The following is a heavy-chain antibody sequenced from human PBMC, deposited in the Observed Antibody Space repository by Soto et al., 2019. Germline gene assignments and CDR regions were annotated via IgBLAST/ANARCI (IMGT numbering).Heavy chain of an antibody. J-gene: IGHJ4*02. Sequence: PSETLSLTCTVSGGSISSSSYYWGWIRQPPGKGLEWIGSIYYSGSTYYNPSLKNRVTISVDTSKNQISLKLSSVTAADTAVYYCARLHIAAAGINFDYWGQGTLVTVSS. CDR2: IYYSGST. V-gene: IGHV4-39*01. CDR3: ARLHIAAAGINFDY. D-gene: IGHD6-13*01. CDR1: GGSISSSSYY.